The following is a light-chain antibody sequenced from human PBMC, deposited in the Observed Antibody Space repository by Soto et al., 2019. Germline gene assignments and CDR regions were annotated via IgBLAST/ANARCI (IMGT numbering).Light chain of an antibody. V-gene: IGKV3-20*01. CDR3: QQYGSSGT. J-gene: IGKJ1*01. CDR1: QSVSNNY. Sequence: EIVLTQSPGTLSLSPGERATLSCRASQSVSNNYLAWYQQKPGQAPRLLIYGAANRATGIPDRFSGIGSGTDFTLTISRLVPDDLTVHYCQQYGSSGTFGQGTKVEIK. CDR2: GAA.